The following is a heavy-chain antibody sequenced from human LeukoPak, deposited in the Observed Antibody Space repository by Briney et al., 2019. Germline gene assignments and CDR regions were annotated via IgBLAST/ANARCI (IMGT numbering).Heavy chain of an antibody. CDR3: ARGITMVRGVIVSMMGYFDY. CDR1: GGTFSSYA. Sequence: GASVKVSCKASGGTFSSYAISWVRQAPGQGLEWMGGIIPIFGTANYAQKFQGRVTITTDESTSTAYMELSSLRSEDTAVYYCARGITMVRGVIVSMMGYFDYWGQGTLVTVSS. J-gene: IGHJ4*02. CDR2: IIPIFGTA. V-gene: IGHV1-69*05. D-gene: IGHD3-10*01.